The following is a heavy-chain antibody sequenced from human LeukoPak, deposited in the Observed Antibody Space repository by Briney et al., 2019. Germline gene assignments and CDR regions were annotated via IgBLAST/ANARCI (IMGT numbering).Heavy chain of an antibody. Sequence: PSETLSLTCTVSGGSISSSSYYWGWIRQPPGKGLEWIGSIYYSGSTYYNPSLKSRVTISVDTSKNQFSLKLSSVTAADTAVYYCARGLGATTSDYWGQGTLVTVSS. CDR1: GGSISSSSYY. D-gene: IGHD1-26*01. CDR2: IYYSGST. CDR3: ARGLGATTSDY. J-gene: IGHJ4*02. V-gene: IGHV4-39*01.